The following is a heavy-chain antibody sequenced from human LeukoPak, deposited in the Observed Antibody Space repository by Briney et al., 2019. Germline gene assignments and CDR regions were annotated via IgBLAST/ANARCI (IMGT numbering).Heavy chain of an antibody. Sequence: VASVKVSFKASGYTFTSYGISWVRQAPGQGLEWMGWISAYNGNTNYAQKLQGRVTMTTDTSTSTAYMELRSLRSDDTAVYYCARDKKTTVTTNNWFDPWGQGTLVTVSS. CDR1: GYTFTSYG. V-gene: IGHV1-18*01. D-gene: IGHD4-17*01. J-gene: IGHJ5*02. CDR3: ARDKKTTVTTNNWFDP. CDR2: ISAYNGNT.